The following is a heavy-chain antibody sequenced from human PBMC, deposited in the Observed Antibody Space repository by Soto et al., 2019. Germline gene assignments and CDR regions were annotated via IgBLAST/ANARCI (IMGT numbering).Heavy chain of an antibody. CDR2: ISSSSSYT. D-gene: IGHD1-26*01. CDR3: ARGIVGATTGNYWFDP. Sequence: GGSLRLSCAASGFTFSDYYMSWIRQAPGKGLEWVSYISSSSSYTNYADSVKGRFTISRDNAKNSLYLQMNSLRAEDTAVYYCARGIVGATTGNYWFDPWGQGTLVTVSS. J-gene: IGHJ5*02. CDR1: GFTFSDYY. V-gene: IGHV3-11*06.